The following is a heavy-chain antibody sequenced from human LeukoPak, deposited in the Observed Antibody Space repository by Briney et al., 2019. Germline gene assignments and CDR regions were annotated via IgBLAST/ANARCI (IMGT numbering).Heavy chain of an antibody. V-gene: IGHV4-59*01. Sequence: SETLSLTRIVSGGSLTTSFWCWLRPPPGKGLEWIGYIYYGGNTNYNPSLKSRVIISLDTTKNQFSLKLSSLTAAYTAVYYCARDRSFSGLDVWGQGTTVTVSS. CDR1: GGSLTTSF. CDR2: IYYGGNT. J-gene: IGHJ6*02. D-gene: IGHD3-10*01. CDR3: ARDRSFSGLDV.